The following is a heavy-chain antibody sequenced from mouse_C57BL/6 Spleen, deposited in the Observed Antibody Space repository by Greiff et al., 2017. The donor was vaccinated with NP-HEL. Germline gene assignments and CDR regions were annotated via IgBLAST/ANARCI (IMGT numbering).Heavy chain of an antibody. Sequence: VKLQESGAELVKPGASVKLSCKASGYTFTEYTIHWVKQRSGQGLEWIGWFYPGSGSIKYNEKFKDKATLTADKSSSTVYMELSRLTSEDSAVYFCARHEESDDGYYGFFDYGGQGTTLTVSS. CDR2: FYPGSGSI. V-gene: IGHV1-62-2*01. D-gene: IGHD2-3*01. J-gene: IGHJ2*01. CDR3: ARHEESDDGYYGFFDY. CDR1: GYTFTEYT.